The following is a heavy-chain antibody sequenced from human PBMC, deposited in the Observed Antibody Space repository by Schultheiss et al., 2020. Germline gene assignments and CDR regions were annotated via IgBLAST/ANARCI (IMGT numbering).Heavy chain of an antibody. CDR3: AMGAVAGTKFDY. Sequence: SETLSLTCAVNGYPTSSHYHWGWIRQPPGKGLEWIGYIYYSGSTNYNPSLKSRVTISVDTSKNQFSLKLSSVTAADTAVYYCAMGAVAGTKFDYWGQGTLVTVSS. CDR2: IYYSGST. CDR1: GYPTSSHYH. J-gene: IGHJ4*02. V-gene: IGHV4-59*01. D-gene: IGHD6-19*01.